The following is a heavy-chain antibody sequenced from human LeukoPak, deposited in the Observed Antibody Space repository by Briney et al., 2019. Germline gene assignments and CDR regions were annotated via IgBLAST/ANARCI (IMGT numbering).Heavy chain of an antibody. D-gene: IGHD5-18*01. Sequence: PSETLSLTCTVSGGSISSGDYYWSWIRQPPGKGLKWIGYIYYSGSTYYNPPLKSRVTISVDTSKNQFSLKLSSVTAADTAVYYCARGHNSWIQQTRAFDYWGQGTLVTVSS. CDR1: GGSISSGDYY. CDR2: IYYSGST. V-gene: IGHV4-30-4*01. CDR3: ARGHNSWIQQTRAFDY. J-gene: IGHJ4*02.